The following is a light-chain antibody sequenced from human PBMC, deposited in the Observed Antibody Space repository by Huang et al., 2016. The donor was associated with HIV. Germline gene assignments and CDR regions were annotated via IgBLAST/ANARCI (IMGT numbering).Light chain of an antibody. Sequence: IVMTQSPESLSVSLGERATINCKSSQSVLYKSDKRNYVAWYQEKPGQSPKVLIYGADTRQSGVPDRFRGSGAGTNFTLTIDSFQAEDVALYYCQQYFSTPTFGLGTKLEI. CDR2: GAD. V-gene: IGKV4-1*01. CDR3: QQYFSTPT. J-gene: IGKJ2*01. CDR1: QSVLYKSDKRNY.